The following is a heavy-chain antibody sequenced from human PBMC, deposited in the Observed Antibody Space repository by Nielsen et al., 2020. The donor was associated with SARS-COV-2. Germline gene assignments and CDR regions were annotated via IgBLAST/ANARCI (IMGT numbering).Heavy chain of an antibody. CDR2: IYYSGST. Sequence: SETLSLTCTVAGGSITSGGYYWAWIRQHPGKGLEWIGYIYYSGSTSYNPSLKSRITISVDTSKNQFSLKLNSVTAADTAVYYCATRRGGRGVDYWGQGTLVTVSS. CDR3: ATRRGGRGVDY. D-gene: IGHD3-16*01. J-gene: IGHJ4*02. CDR1: GGSITSGGYY. V-gene: IGHV4-31*03.